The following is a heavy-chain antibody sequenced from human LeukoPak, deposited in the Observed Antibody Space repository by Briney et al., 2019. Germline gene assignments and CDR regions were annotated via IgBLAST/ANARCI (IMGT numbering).Heavy chain of an antibody. D-gene: IGHD2/OR15-2a*01. V-gene: IGHV3-7*01. J-gene: IGHJ4*02. CDR3: ARDLAFSRLDY. Sequence: GGFLRLSCAVSGLTFSSSWMDWVRQAPGKGLEWVASINPDGIKRYSADSVKGRFTISRDNARNSPYLQMDSLRVEDTAFYYCARDLAFSRLDYWGQGVLVTVSS. CDR1: GLTFSSSW. CDR2: INPDGIKR.